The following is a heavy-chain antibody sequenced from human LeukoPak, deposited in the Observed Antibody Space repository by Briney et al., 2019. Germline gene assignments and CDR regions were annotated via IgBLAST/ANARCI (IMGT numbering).Heavy chain of an antibody. CDR1: GFTFSSYW. V-gene: IGHV3-21*01. CDR3: ARLDRLLWFGELLAPFDY. CDR2: ISSSSSYI. Sequence: GGSLRLSCVASGFTFSSYWMHWVRQAPGKGLEWVSSISSSSSYIYYADSVKGRFTISRDNAKNSLYLQMNSLRAEDTAVYYCARLDRLLWFGELLAPFDYWGQGTLVTVSS. D-gene: IGHD3-10*01. J-gene: IGHJ4*02.